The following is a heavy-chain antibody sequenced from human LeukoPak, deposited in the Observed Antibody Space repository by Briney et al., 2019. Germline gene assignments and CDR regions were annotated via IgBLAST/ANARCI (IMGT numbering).Heavy chain of an antibody. J-gene: IGHJ4*02. CDR1: GFTFSSYA. Sequence: PGGSLRLSCAASGFTFSSYAMSWVRQAPGKGLEWVSSISSSSSYIYYADSVKGRFTISRDNAKNSLYLQMNSLRAEDTAVYYCARAYYVWGSYRYTSSVWGQGTLVTVSS. CDR3: ARAYYVWGSYRYTSSV. V-gene: IGHV3-21*01. D-gene: IGHD3-16*02. CDR2: ISSSSSYI.